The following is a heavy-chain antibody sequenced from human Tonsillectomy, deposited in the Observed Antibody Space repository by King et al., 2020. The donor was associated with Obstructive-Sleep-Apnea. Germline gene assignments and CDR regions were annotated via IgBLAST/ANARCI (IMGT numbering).Heavy chain of an antibody. J-gene: IGHJ3*02. D-gene: IGHD6-19*01. CDR1: GFTFSSYG. Sequence: VQLVESGGGVVQPGRSLRLSCAASGFTFSSYGMPWVRQAPGKGLEWVAVIWYDGSNKYYADSVKGRFTISRDNSKNTLYLQMNSLRAEDTAVYYCARLPIAVAGAFDIWGQGTMVTVSS. V-gene: IGHV3-33*01. CDR3: ARLPIAVAGAFDI. CDR2: IWYDGSNK.